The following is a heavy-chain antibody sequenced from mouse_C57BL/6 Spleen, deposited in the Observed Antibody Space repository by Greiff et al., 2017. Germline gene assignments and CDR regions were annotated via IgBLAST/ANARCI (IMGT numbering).Heavy chain of an antibody. CDR3: ARGYYGSSPYYYAMDY. Sequence: VTQRPGHGLEWIGMNPPNSGSTNYNEKFKSKATLTVDKSSSTAYMQLSSLTSEDSAVYYCARGYYGSSPYYYAMDYWGQGTSVTVSS. J-gene: IGHJ4*01. D-gene: IGHD1-1*01. V-gene: IGHV1-64*01. CDR2: NPPNSGST.